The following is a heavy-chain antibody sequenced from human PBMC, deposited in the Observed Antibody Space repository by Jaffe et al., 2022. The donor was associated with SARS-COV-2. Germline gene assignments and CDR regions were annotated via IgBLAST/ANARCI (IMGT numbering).Heavy chain of an antibody. D-gene: IGHD3-10*01. CDR1: GYSFTNYW. J-gene: IGHJ5*02. V-gene: IGHV5-51*01. Sequence: EVQLVQSGAEVKKPGDSLKISCKGSGYSFTNYWIGWARQMPGKGLEWMGFFYPGNSESRYSPSFQGQVTISADKSITTAYLQWSSLRASDTAMYYCSIGEHGTGWYGPWGQGTLVTVSS. CDR3: SIGEHGTGWYGP. CDR2: FYPGNSES.